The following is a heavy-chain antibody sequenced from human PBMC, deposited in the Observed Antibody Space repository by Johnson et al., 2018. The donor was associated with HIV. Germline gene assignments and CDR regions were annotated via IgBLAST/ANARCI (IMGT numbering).Heavy chain of an antibody. Sequence: QVQLVESGGGVVQPGRSLRLSCAASGFTFSSYGMHWVRQAPGKGMEWVAVISYEGSNKYYADSVKGRFTISRDNSKNTLYLQMHSLRAEETAVYYCARSFGVTTPGAFDVWGQGTMVTVSS. J-gene: IGHJ3*01. D-gene: IGHD3-3*01. V-gene: IGHV3-30*03. CDR1: GFTFSSYG. CDR2: ISYEGSNK. CDR3: ARSFGVTTPGAFDV.